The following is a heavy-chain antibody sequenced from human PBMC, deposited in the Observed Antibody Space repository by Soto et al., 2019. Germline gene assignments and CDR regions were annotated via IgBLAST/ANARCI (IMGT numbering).Heavy chain of an antibody. CDR1: GFTFSNAW. CDR2: IKSKTDGGTT. V-gene: IGHV3-15*07. J-gene: IGHJ3*02. D-gene: IGHD3-22*01. CDR3: TTFVTYYYDSSGHPDAFDI. Sequence: EVQLVESGGGLVRPGGSLRLSCAASGFTFSNAWMNWVRQAPGKGLEWVGRIKSKTDGGTTDYAAPVKGRFTISRDDSKNTLYLQMNSLKTEDTAVNYCTTFVTYYYDSSGHPDAFDIWGQGTMVTVSS.